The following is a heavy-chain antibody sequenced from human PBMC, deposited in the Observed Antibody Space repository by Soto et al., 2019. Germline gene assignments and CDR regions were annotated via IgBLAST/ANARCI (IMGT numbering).Heavy chain of an antibody. CDR3: PKGDVGYCSSTSCYTSNEHHYVMDV. V-gene: IGHV3-23*01. CDR1: GFTFSSYA. J-gene: IGHJ6*02. Sequence: GGYPGLSCAASGFTFSSYAMSWVRQAPGKGLEWVSAISGSGGSTYYADSVKGRFTISRDNSKNTLYLPMNSLRAEDTAVYYCPKGDVGYCSSTSCYTSNEHHYVMDVRGQRTTVTVSS. D-gene: IGHD2-2*02. CDR2: ISGSGGST.